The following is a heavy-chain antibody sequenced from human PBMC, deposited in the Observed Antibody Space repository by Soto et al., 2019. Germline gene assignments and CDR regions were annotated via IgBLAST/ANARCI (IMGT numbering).Heavy chain of an antibody. V-gene: IGHV3-48*01. Sequence: GGSLRLSCAASGFTFSSYSMNWVRQAPGKGLEWVSYISSSSSTIYYADSVKGRFTISRDDAKNSLYLQMNSLRAEDTAVYYCARGGRTAGSAFDIWGQGTMVTVSS. J-gene: IGHJ3*02. CDR3: ARGGRTAGSAFDI. CDR2: ISSSSSTI. CDR1: GFTFSSYS. D-gene: IGHD2-15*01.